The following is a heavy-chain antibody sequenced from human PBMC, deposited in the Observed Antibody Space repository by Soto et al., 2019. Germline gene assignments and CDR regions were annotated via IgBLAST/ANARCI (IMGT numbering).Heavy chain of an antibody. CDR1: GGSISSGDYY. CDR3: ARVTDYYDSSGYYSLDY. J-gene: IGHJ4*02. Sequence: PSETLSLTCTVSGGSISSGDYYWSWIRQPPGKGLEWIGYIYYSGSTNYNPSLKSRVTISVDTSKNQFSLKLSSVTAADTAVYYCARVTDYYDSSGYYSLDYWGQGTLVTVSS. V-gene: IGHV4-61*08. CDR2: IYYSGST. D-gene: IGHD3-22*01.